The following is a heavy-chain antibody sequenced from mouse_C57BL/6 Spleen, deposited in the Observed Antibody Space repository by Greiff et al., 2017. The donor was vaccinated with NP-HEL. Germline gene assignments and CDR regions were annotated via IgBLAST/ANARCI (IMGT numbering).Heavy chain of an antibody. J-gene: IGHJ4*01. V-gene: IGHV5-4*03. D-gene: IGHD6-2*01. CDR1: GFTFSSYA. Sequence: EVKLVESGGGLVKPGGSLKLSCAASGFTFSSYAMSWVRQTPEKRLEWVATISDGGSYTYYPDNVKGRFTISRDNAKNNLYLQMSHLKSEDTAMYYCARVGSLRRAMDYWGQGTSVTVSS. CDR3: ARVGSLRRAMDY. CDR2: ISDGGSYT.